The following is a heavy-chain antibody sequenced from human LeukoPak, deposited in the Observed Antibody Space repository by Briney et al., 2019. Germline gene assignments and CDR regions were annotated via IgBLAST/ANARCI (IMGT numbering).Heavy chain of an antibody. J-gene: IGHJ4*02. V-gene: IGHV3-13*01. D-gene: IGHD6-19*01. Sequence: GGSLRLSCAASGFTFSSYDMHWVRQAPGKGLEWVSAICTAGDTYYPGSVKGRFTISRENAKNSLYLQMNSLRAGDTAVYYCARVSSGWYGFDYWGQGTLVTVSS. CDR1: GFTFSSYD. CDR3: ARVSSGWYGFDY. CDR2: ICTAGDT.